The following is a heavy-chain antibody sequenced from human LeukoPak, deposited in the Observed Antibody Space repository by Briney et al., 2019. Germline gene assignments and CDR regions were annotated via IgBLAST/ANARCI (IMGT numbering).Heavy chain of an antibody. Sequence: GGSLRLSCAASGFTFSSYAMHWVRQAPGKGLEYVSAISSNGGSTYYANSVKGRFTISRDNSKNTLYLQMGSLRAEDMAVYYCARVRLYPYYYDSSGYYDYWGQGTLVTVSS. J-gene: IGHJ4*02. D-gene: IGHD3-22*01. CDR1: GFTFSSYA. CDR2: ISSNGGST. V-gene: IGHV3-64*01. CDR3: ARVRLYPYYYDSSGYYDY.